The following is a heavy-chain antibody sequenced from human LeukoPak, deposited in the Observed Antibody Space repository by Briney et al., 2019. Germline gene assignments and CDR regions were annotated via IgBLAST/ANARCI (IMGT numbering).Heavy chain of an antibody. CDR2: ISSSSSTI. J-gene: IGHJ4*02. Sequence: PGGSLRLSCAASGFTVSSNYMSWVRQAPGKGLEWVSYISSSSSTIYYADSVKGRFTISRDNSKNTLYLQMNSLRAEDTAVYYCASHYYGSGALDYWGQGTLVTVSS. V-gene: IGHV3-48*01. D-gene: IGHD3-10*01. CDR3: ASHYYGSGALDY. CDR1: GFTVSSNY.